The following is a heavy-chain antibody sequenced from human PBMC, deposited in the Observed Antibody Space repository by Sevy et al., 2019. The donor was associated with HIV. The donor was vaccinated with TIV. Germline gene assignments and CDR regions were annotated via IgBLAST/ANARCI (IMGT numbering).Heavy chain of an antibody. CDR3: ASLGGYSYAHPTQGNTRLHYYYYMDV. J-gene: IGHJ6*03. CDR2: IWYDGSNK. D-gene: IGHD5-18*01. CDR1: GFTFSSYG. V-gene: IGHV3-33*01. Sequence: GGSLRLSCAASGFTFSSYGMHWVRQAPGKGLEWVAVIWYDGSNKYYADSVKGRFTISRDNSKNTLYLQMNSLRAEDTAVYYCASLGGYSYAHPTQGNTRLHYYYYMDVWGKGTTVTVSS.